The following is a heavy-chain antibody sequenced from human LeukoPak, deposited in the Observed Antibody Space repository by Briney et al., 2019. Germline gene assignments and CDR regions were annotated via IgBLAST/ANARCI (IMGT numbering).Heavy chain of an antibody. Sequence: GGSLRLSCAASGFTFSSYAMSWVRQAPGKGLEWVSAISGSGGGTYYADSVKGRFTISRDNSKNTLYLQMNSLRAEDTAVYYCARYGGYDYVTPFDYWGQGTLVTVSS. V-gene: IGHV3-23*01. CDR3: ARYGGYDYVTPFDY. D-gene: IGHD5-12*01. CDR1: GFTFSSYA. J-gene: IGHJ4*02. CDR2: ISGSGGGT.